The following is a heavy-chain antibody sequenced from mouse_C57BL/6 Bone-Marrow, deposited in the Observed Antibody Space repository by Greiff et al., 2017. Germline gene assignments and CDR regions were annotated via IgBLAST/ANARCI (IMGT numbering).Heavy chain of an antibody. D-gene: IGHD1-1*01. CDR2: IHPNRGST. CDR1: GYTFTSYW. Sequence: QVQLQQPGAELVKPGASVKLSCKASGYTFTSYWMHWVKQRPGQGLEWIGMIHPNRGSTNYNEKFKSKATLTVDKSSSTAYMQLSSLTSEDSAVYDCAREGYGRRDAMGYWGQGTSVTVSS. J-gene: IGHJ4*01. CDR3: AREGYGRRDAMGY. V-gene: IGHV1-64*01.